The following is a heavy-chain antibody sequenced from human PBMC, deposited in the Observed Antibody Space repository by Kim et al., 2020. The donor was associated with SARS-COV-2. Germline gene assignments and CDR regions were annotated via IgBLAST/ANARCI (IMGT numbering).Heavy chain of an antibody. V-gene: IGHV3-9*01. Sequence: GNIGYADSGKGRFTISRDNAKNSLYLQMNNLGPEDTALYYCANDDRGSIDLWGQGTTVTVSS. D-gene: IGHD3-10*01. CDR3: ANDDRGSIDL. J-gene: IGHJ6*02. CDR2: GNI.